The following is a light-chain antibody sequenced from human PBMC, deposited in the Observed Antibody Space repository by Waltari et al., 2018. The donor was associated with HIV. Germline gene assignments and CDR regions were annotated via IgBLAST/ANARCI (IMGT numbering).Light chain of an antibody. CDR1: QSVSSY. CDR2: DAS. Sequence: EIVLTQSPVTLSLSPGERATLSCRASQSVSSYLAWYQQKPGQAPRLLIYDASNRATGIPARFSGSGSGTDFTLTISSQEPEDFAVYYCQQRSNWPPEDTFGQGTKLEIK. J-gene: IGKJ2*01. CDR3: QQRSNWPPEDT. V-gene: IGKV3-11*01.